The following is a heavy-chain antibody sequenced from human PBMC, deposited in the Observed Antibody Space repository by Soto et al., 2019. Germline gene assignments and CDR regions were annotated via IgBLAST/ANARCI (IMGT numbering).Heavy chain of an antibody. V-gene: IGHV5-51*01. CDR3: ARHIGYPYYYYGMDV. D-gene: IGHD5-12*01. Sequence: LGESLKISCKGSGYSFTSYWIGWVRQMPGKGLEWMGIIYPGDSDTRYSPSFQGQVTISADKSISTAYLQWSSLKASDTAMYYCARHIGYPYYYYGMDVWGQGTKVTVSS. CDR2: IYPGDSDT. J-gene: IGHJ6*02. CDR1: GYSFTSYW.